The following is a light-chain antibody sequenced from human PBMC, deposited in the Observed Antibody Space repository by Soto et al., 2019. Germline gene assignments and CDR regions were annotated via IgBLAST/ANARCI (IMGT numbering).Light chain of an antibody. J-gene: IGKJ1*01. CDR3: QQYERYST. CDR1: QSLLHSDGKTY. CDR2: KAS. V-gene: IGKV2-29*03. Sequence: DIVMTQTPLSLSVPPGQPASISCKSSQSLLHSDGKTYLYWYQQKPGIAPKLLIYKASTLQSGVPSRFSGSGSGTDFTLTISGLQPDDSAAYYCQQYERYSTFGQGTKVDIK.